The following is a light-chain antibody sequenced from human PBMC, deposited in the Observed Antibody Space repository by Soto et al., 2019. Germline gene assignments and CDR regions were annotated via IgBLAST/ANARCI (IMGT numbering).Light chain of an antibody. CDR1: SSDVGGYNY. V-gene: IGLV2-14*01. J-gene: IGLJ3*02. Sequence: QSALTQPASVSGSPGQSITISCTGTSSDVGGYNYVSWHQQHPGKAPKLMIYEVSNRPSGVSSRFSGSKSGNTASLTISGLQAEDEADYYCSSYTSSSTRVFGGGTKLTV. CDR3: SSYTSSSTRV. CDR2: EVS.